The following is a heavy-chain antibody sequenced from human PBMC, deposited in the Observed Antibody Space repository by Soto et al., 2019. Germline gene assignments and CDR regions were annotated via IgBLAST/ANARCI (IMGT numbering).Heavy chain of an antibody. D-gene: IGHD3-22*01. J-gene: IGHJ3*02. V-gene: IGHV1-69*01. Sequence: QVQLVQSGAEVKKPGSSVKVSCKASGGTFSSYAISWVRQAPGQGLEWMGGIIPIFGTANYAQKFQGRVTITADESTSTAYMELSSLRSEDTAVYYCARRPNYYDSSEQAFDIWGQGTMVTVSS. CDR1: GGTFSSYA. CDR3: ARRPNYYDSSEQAFDI. CDR2: IIPIFGTA.